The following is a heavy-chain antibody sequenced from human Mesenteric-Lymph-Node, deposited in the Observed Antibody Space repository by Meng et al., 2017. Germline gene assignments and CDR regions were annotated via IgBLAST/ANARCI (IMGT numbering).Heavy chain of an antibody. Sequence: GGSLRLSCAASGFTFRKCAMSWVRQASGKGLEWVSLISDSGGSTFYADSVKGRFTISRDNSKNTPHLQMNSLRAEDTAVYYCAKDRPEWLSLYYYYGMDVWGQGTTVTVSS. CDR3: AKDRPEWLSLYYYYGMDV. CDR2: ISDSGGST. CDR1: GFTFRKCA. J-gene: IGHJ6*02. D-gene: IGHD3-22*01. V-gene: IGHV3-23*01.